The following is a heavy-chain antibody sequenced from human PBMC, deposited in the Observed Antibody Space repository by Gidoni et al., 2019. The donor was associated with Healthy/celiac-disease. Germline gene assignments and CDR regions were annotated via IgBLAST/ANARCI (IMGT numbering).Heavy chain of an antibody. CDR1: GGTLSSYA. CDR3: ARDRRGYYDSSGLNNAFDI. J-gene: IGHJ3*02. CDR2: IIPIFGTA. D-gene: IGHD3-22*01. V-gene: IGHV1-69*01. Sequence: QVQLVQSGAEVKKPGSSVKVSCKASGGTLSSYAISWVRQAPGQGLEWMGGIIPIFGTANYAQKFQGRVTITADESTSTAYMELSSLRSEDTAVYYCARDRRGYYDSSGLNNAFDIWGQGTMVTVSS.